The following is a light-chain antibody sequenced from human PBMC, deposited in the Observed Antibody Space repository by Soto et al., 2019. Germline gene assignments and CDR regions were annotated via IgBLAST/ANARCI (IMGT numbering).Light chain of an antibody. CDR2: GAS. CDR3: QQYNKWPRT. J-gene: IGKJ1*01. V-gene: IGKV3-15*01. Sequence: EMVLTPAPATLSVSAGERATLSCRASQSISINLAWYQQKPGQAPRLLIYGASTRATGIPARFSGSGSGTEFTLIISSLQSEDFAIYYCQQYNKWPRTFGQGTKVDIK. CDR1: QSISIN.